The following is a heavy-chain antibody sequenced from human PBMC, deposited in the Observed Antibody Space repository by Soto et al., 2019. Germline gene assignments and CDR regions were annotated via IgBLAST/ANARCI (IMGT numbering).Heavy chain of an antibody. Sequence: EVQLVESGGGLVQPGRSLRLSCAASGFRFDDYAMHWVRQAPGKGLEWVSGISWNSGSIDYADSVKGRFTISRDNAKNSLYLQMNGLRTEDTALYYCGRHQAQGLRDAIDYWGQGTLVTVSS. D-gene: IGHD2-21*02. V-gene: IGHV3-9*01. J-gene: IGHJ4*02. CDR1: GFRFDDYA. CDR2: ISWNSGSI. CDR3: GRHQAQGLRDAIDY.